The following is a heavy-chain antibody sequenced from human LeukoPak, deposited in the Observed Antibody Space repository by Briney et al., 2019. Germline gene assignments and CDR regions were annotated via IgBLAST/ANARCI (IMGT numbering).Heavy chain of an antibody. CDR1: GGSFSGYY. Sequence: PSETLSLTCAVYGGSFSGYYWSWIRQPPGKGLERIGEINHSGSTNYNPSLKSRVTISVDTSKNQFSLKLSSVTAADTAVYYCARGSQEYDYVWGSYRHLNWFDPWGQGTLVTVSS. J-gene: IGHJ5*02. CDR2: INHSGST. D-gene: IGHD3-16*02. CDR3: ARGSQEYDYVWGSYRHLNWFDP. V-gene: IGHV4-34*01.